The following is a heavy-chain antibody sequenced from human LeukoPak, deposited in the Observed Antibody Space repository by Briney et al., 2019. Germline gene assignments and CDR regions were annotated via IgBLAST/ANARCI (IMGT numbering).Heavy chain of an antibody. CDR3: ASRPRADIGPLDF. J-gene: IGHJ4*02. D-gene: IGHD1-14*01. CDR1: GFTFSDYA. Sequence: PPGGSLILSCAASGFTFSDYAMSWVRPAPGKGLEWVSSITGSGSRTYYTDSVKGRFTISRDNSKNTLYLQMNSLRADETAVYYCASRPRADIGPLDFWAQGTLVTVSS. V-gene: IGHV3-23*01. CDR2: ITGSGSRT.